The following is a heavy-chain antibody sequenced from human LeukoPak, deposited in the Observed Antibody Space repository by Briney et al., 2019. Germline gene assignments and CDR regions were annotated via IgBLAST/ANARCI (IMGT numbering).Heavy chain of an antibody. D-gene: IGHD3-3*01. J-gene: IGHJ4*02. CDR3: ARAHAFDFWSGYWAD. V-gene: IGHV4-4*02. CDR1: GGSISSSNW. CDR2: MYYSGST. Sequence: SETLSLTCAVSGGSISSSNWWSWVRQPPGKGLEWIGSMYYSGSTDHNPSLKSRVTISVDTSKNQFSLKLSSVTAADTAVYYCARAHAFDFWSGYWADWGQGNLVTVSS.